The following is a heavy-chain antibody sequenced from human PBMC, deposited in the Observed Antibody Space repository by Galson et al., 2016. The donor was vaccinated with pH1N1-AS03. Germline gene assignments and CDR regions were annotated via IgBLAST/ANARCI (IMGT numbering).Heavy chain of an antibody. Sequence: SLRLSCAASGFTFSSFVMSWVRQAPGKGPEWVAAITGSGGTTYYGDSVKGRFTVSRDNSNNTPYLELNSLRAGDTAIYYCAKDLRSKIKVSGFDYWGQGALVTVSS. CDR1: GFTFSSFV. CDR2: ITGSGGTT. D-gene: IGHD5/OR15-5a*01. J-gene: IGHJ4*02. CDR3: AKDLRSKIKVSGFDY. V-gene: IGHV3-23*01.